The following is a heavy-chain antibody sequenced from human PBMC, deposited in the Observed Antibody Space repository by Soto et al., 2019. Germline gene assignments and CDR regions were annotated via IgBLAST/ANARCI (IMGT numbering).Heavy chain of an antibody. CDR2: INHNGNT. CDR1: GGSFSGCY. J-gene: IGHJ3*02. Sequence: SETLSLTCAVYGGSFSGCYWSWIRQPPGKGLEWIGEINHNGNTNHNPSLESRVTISVDTSKNQFSLMLSSVTAADTAVYYCARGRLGDRNDAFDIWGQGTMVTVSS. V-gene: IGHV4-34*01. CDR3: ARGRLGDRNDAFDI. D-gene: IGHD7-27*01.